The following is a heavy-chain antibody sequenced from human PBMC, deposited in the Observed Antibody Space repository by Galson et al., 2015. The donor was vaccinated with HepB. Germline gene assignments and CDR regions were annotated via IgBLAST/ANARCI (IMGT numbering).Heavy chain of an antibody. CDR2: ISSSSSTI. Sequence: SLRLSCAASGFTFSSYSMNWVRQAPGKGLEWVSYISSSSSTIYYADSVKGRFTISRDNAKNSLYLQMNSLRDEDTAVYYCARVIREGVIRFYYYMDVWGKGTTVTVSS. CDR3: ARVIREGVIRFYYYMDV. D-gene: IGHD3-16*02. J-gene: IGHJ6*03. V-gene: IGHV3-48*02. CDR1: GFTFSSYS.